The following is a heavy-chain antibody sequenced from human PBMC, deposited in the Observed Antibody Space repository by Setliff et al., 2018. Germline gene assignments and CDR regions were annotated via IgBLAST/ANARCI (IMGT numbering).Heavy chain of an antibody. D-gene: IGHD3-10*01. Sequence: PSETLSLTCSVSGGSISSGSYYWTWIRQPAGKGLEWIGHIYTSGTTKYNPSLKSRVTISVDTSKNQFSLQVTSVTATDTAVYYCARHEFVGGYYGSVTYRHFDYWGQGILVTVS. V-gene: IGHV4-61*09. J-gene: IGHJ4*02. CDR2: IYTSGTT. CDR1: GGSISSGSYY. CDR3: ARHEFVGGYYGSVTYRHFDY.